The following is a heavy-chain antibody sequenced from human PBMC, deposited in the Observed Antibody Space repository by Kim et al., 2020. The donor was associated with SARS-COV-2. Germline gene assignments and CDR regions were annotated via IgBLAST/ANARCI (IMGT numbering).Heavy chain of an antibody. CDR3: ATIGSGSYYKSFDQ. CDR2: ISGSGGST. J-gene: IGHJ4*02. CDR1: GFTFSNYA. D-gene: IGHD3-10*01. V-gene: IGHV3-23*01. Sequence: GGSLRLSCAASGFTFSNYAMTWVRQAPGKGLEWVSAISGSGGSTYYADSVKGRFTMSRDNSKNTLYLQMNSLRAEDTAVYYCATIGSGSYYKSFDQWGQGTLVTVSS.